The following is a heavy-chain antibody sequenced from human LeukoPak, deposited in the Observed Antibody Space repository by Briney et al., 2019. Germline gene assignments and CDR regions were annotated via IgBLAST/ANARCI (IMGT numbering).Heavy chain of an antibody. CDR1: GYSISSGYY. V-gene: IGHV4-38-2*02. CDR2: IYHSGST. D-gene: IGHD6-13*01. Sequence: SETLSLTCTVSGYSISSGYYWGWIRQPPGKGLEWIGSIYHSGSTYYNPSLKSRVTISVDTSKNQFSLKLSSVTAADTAVYYCARGSNRFDYWGQGTLVTVSS. J-gene: IGHJ4*02. CDR3: ARGSNRFDY.